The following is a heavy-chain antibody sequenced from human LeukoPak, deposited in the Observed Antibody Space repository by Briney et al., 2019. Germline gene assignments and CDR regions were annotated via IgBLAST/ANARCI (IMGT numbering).Heavy chain of an antibody. CDR1: GYTFTSYA. D-gene: IGHD6-19*01. CDR2: ISAYNSNT. CDR3: ARGSPKRAVAGTFDY. Sequence: ASVKVSCKASGYTFTSYAMHWVRQAPGQGLEWMGWISAYNSNTNYAQKLQGRVTMTTDTSTSTAYMELRSLRSDDTAVYYCARGSPKRAVAGTFDYWGQGTLVTVSS. J-gene: IGHJ4*02. V-gene: IGHV1-18*01.